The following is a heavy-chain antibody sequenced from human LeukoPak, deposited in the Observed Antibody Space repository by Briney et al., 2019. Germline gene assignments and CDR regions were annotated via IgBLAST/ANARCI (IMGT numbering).Heavy chain of an antibody. J-gene: IGHJ4*02. CDR1: GFTDSGLTFTSDW. Sequence: SGGSLRLSCAGSGFTDSGLTFTSDWMSWVRQPPGKGLEWVANINQDTLKKDYLDSVKGRFTISRDNAKNSLYLQMNSLRAEDTAVYYCARVRNGLFQLNQFDYWGQGTLVTVSS. V-gene: IGHV3-7*03. CDR3: ARVRNGLFQLNQFDY. CDR2: INQDTLKK. D-gene: IGHD3-22*01.